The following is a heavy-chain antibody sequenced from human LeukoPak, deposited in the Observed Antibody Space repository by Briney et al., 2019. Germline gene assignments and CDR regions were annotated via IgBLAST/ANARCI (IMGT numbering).Heavy chain of an antibody. D-gene: IGHD4-17*01. Sequence: ASVKVSCNAFGYTFTSYHIHWLRRAPGQGLEWMGIINPSGGSTSNAQNFQGRGTMTRDMSTSTVYLELSSLRSEDTDVYYCARYGRSPYFDNWGQGTLVTVSS. CDR2: INPSGGST. J-gene: IGHJ4*02. CDR3: ARYGRSPYFDN. V-gene: IGHV1-46*01. CDR1: GYTFTSYH.